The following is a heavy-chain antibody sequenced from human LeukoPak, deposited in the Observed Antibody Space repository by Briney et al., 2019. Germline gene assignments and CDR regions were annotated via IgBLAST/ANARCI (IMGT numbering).Heavy chain of an antibody. CDR3: ARERQNKDFWSGGDY. V-gene: IGHV3-9*01. J-gene: IGHJ4*02. D-gene: IGHD3-3*01. CDR2: ISWNSGNM. CDR1: GFMFNDYA. Sequence: GGSLRLSCVPSGFMFNDYALHWVRQAPGKGLEWVSSISWNSGNMYYVDSVKGRFTISRDNAKNSLYLQMNTLRPEDTAVYYCARERQNKDFWSGGDYWGQGTLVTVSS.